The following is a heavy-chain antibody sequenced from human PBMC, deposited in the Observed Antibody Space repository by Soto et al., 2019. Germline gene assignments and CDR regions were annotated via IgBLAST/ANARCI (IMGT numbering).Heavy chain of an antibody. V-gene: IGHV3-30*18. CDR1: GFPFSSYG. Sequence: GGSLRLSCAASGFPFSSYGMHLVRQAPGKGLECVSVISYDGSNKYYADSVKGRFTISRENAKNTLYLQMNSLRAEDTAVYYCAKDMWLSGGLYYYGMDVWGQGTTVTVSS. D-gene: IGHD3-22*01. CDR2: ISYDGSNK. CDR3: AKDMWLSGGLYYYGMDV. J-gene: IGHJ6*02.